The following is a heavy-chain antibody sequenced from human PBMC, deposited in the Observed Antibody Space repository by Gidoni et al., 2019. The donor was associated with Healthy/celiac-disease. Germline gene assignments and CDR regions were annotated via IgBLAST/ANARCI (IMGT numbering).Heavy chain of an antibody. CDR2: IIPILGIA. CDR3: ARVMRGRIAVAGTD. D-gene: IGHD6-19*01. CDR1: GGTFSSYA. V-gene: IGHV1-69*04. J-gene: IGHJ4*02. Sequence: QVQLVQSGAEVKKPGSSVKVSCTASGGTFSSYAISWVRPAPGQGLEWMGRIIPILGIANYAQKFQGRVTITADKSTSTAYMELSSLRSEDTAVYYCARVMRGRIAVAGTDWGQGTLVTVSS.